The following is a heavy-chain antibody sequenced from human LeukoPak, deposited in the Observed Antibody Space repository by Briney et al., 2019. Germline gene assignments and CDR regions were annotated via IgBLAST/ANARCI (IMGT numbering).Heavy chain of an antibody. J-gene: IGHJ4*02. Sequence: ASVKVSCKASGYTFTSYYMHWVRQAPGQGLEWMGIINPSGGSTSYAQKFQGRVTMTRDTSTSTVYMELSSLRSEDTAVYCCARRSGEQWLVRRGAPLDYWGQGTLVTVSS. CDR1: GYTFTSYY. V-gene: IGHV1-46*01. CDR3: ARRSGEQWLVRRGAPLDY. CDR2: INPSGGST. D-gene: IGHD6-19*01.